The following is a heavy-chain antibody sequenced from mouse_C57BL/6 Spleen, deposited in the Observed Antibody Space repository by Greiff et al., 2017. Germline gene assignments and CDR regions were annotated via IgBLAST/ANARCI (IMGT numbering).Heavy chain of an antibody. CDR3: AREGVDAMDY. Sequence: QVQLKQPGAELVKPGASVKMSCKASGYTFTSYWITWVKQRPGQGLEWIGDIFPGSGSTNYNEKFKSKATLTVDTSSSSAYMQLSSLTSEDSAVYYGAREGVDAMDYWGQGTSVTVSS. V-gene: IGHV1-55*01. D-gene: IGHD1-1*02. CDR2: IFPGSGST. CDR1: GYTFTSYW. J-gene: IGHJ4*01.